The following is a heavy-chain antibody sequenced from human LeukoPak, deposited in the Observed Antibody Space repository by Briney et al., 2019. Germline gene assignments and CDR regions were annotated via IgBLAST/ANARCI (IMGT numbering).Heavy chain of an antibody. CDR3: ARVGSDSSGWRRFDY. D-gene: IGHD6-19*01. CDR1: GSTFTDYY. Sequence: ASVKVSCKASGSTFTDYYMHWVRQAPGQGLEWMGWINPNSGGTNSAQKFQGRVTMTRDTSISTAYMELSRLRSDDTAVYYCARVGSDSSGWRRFDYWGQGTLVTVSS. J-gene: IGHJ4*02. V-gene: IGHV1-2*02. CDR2: INPNSGGT.